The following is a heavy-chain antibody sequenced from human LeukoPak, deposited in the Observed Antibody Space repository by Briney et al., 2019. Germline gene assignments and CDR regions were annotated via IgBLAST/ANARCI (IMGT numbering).Heavy chain of an antibody. CDR1: GFTFSSYA. Sequence: GGSLRLSCAASGFTFSSYAMHWVRQAPGKGLEWVAVISYDGSNKYYADSVKGRFTISRDNSKNTLYLQMNSLRAEDTAVYYCARGQGYSSSSPPHYWGQGTLVTVSS. V-gene: IGHV3-30*04. J-gene: IGHJ4*02. CDR3: ARGQGYSSSSPPHY. CDR2: ISYDGSNK. D-gene: IGHD6-6*01.